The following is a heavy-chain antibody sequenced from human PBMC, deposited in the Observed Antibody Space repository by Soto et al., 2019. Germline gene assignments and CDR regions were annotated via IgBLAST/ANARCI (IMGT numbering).Heavy chain of an antibody. D-gene: IGHD3-22*01. Sequence: GGSLRLSCAASGFTFSSYAMSWVRQAPGKGLEWVSAISGSGGSTYYADSVKGRFTISRDNSKNTLYLQMNSLRAEDTAVYYCAKGPAYYYDSSGYYYRPFDYWGQGTLVTVSS. CDR1: GFTFSSYA. J-gene: IGHJ4*02. CDR3: AKGPAYYYDSSGYYYRPFDY. V-gene: IGHV3-23*01. CDR2: ISGSGGST.